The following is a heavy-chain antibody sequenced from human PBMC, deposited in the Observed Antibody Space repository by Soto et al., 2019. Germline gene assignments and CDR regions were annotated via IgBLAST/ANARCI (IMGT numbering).Heavy chain of an antibody. CDR3: AREKGYISGPKNFDY. CDR1: GASISSGDYF. J-gene: IGHJ4*02. CDR2: IYDSGSS. V-gene: IGHV4-30-4*01. D-gene: IGHD5-12*01. Sequence: SETLSLTCTVSGASISSGDYFWSWIRQPPGKGLEWIGYIYDSGSSYYNPSLKSRITMSVDTSKNQFSLKLSSVTAADTAVYFCAREKGYISGPKNFDYWGQGTRVTVSS.